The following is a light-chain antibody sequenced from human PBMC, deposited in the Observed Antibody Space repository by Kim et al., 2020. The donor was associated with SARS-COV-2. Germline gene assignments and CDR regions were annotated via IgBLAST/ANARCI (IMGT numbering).Light chain of an antibody. CDR3: QQYNNWPPGYT. CDR2: GAS. J-gene: IGKJ2*01. CDR1: QSVRSN. Sequence: EIVMTQSPATLSVSPGERATHSCRVSQSVRSNLAWYQQRPGQAPRLLIFGASTRATGIPARFSGGGSGTEFTLTINSLQSEDFAVYYCQQYNNWPPGYTFGQETKLEI. V-gene: IGKV3-15*01.